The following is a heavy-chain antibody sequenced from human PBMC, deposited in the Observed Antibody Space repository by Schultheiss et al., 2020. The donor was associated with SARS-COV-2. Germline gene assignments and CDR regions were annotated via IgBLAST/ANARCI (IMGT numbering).Heavy chain of an antibody. J-gene: IGHJ4*02. V-gene: IGHV1-46*01. D-gene: IGHD2-2*02. CDR2: INPSGGST. CDR3: ARVGGGCSSTSCYTPYYFDY. CDR1: GYTFTGYY. Sequence: GESLKISCKGSGYTFTGYYMHWVRQAPGQGLEWMGIINPSGGSTSYAQKFQGRVTMTRDTSTSTVYMELSSLRSEDTAVYYCARVGGGCSSTSCYTPYYFDYWGQGTLVTVSS.